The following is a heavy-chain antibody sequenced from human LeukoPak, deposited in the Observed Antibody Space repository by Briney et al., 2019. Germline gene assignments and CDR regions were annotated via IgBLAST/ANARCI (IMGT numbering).Heavy chain of an antibody. J-gene: IGHJ4*02. D-gene: IGHD6-19*01. CDR2: INQSGRT. Sequence: KPSETLSLTCGVYGGSFSGYYWSWIRQPPRRGLDWIGEINQSGRTNYNPSLKSRVTISVDTSKNQFSLKLTSVTAADTGVYYCATKHSVAVAANPPYFDYWGQGTLVTVSS. V-gene: IGHV4-34*01. CDR1: GGSFSGYY. CDR3: ATKHSVAVAANPPYFDY.